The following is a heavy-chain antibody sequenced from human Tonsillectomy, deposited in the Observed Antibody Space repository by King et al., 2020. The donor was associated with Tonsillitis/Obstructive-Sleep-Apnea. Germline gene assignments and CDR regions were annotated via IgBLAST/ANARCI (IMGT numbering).Heavy chain of an antibody. CDR1: GFTFSSYW. V-gene: IGHV3-7*04. CDR2: IMQDGTEK. J-gene: IGHJ4*02. CDR3: ARDSRLLECFGEFVD. Sequence: VQLVECGGGLVQPGGSLRLSCAASGFTFSSYWMTWVRQAPGKGLEWVASIMQDGTEKHYVDSVKGRFTISRDNANNSLYLQMNSLRAEDSAVYYCARDSRLLECFGEFVDWGQGTLVTVSS. D-gene: IGHD3-10*01.